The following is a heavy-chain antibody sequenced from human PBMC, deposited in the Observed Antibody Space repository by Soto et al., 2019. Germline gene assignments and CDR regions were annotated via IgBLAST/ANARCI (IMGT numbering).Heavy chain of an antibody. CDR3: ARLNLLTYGIFDY. J-gene: IGHJ4*02. CDR1: GGSISSSSYY. V-gene: IGHV4-39*01. D-gene: IGHD3-10*01. Sequence: PSETLSLTCTVSGGSISSSSYYWGWIRHPPGKGLECIGNFFYRGTTYYNPSLRSRLTISIDTSKNQFSLNLNSVTAADTAVYYCARLNLLTYGIFDYWGRGTLVTVSS. CDR2: FFYRGTT.